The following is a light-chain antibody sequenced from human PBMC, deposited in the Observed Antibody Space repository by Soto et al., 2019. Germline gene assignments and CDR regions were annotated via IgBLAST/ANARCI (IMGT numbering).Light chain of an antibody. CDR3: MQATQYRPYT. V-gene: IGKV2-24*01. J-gene: IGKJ2*01. CDR2: KVS. CDR1: QSLLHSDGNTY. Sequence: DIVMTQTPLSSPVTLAQPASISCKSSQSLLHSDGNTYLSWLHQRPGQPLRLLIYKVSNRFSGVPDRVSGSGAGTDFTPTISRVEAEDLGVYYCMQATQYRPYTFGQGTKLEIK.